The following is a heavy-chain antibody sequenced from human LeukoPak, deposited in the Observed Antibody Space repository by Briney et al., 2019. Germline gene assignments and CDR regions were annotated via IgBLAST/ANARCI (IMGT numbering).Heavy chain of an antibody. CDR2: IYYSGST. CDR1: GGSISSSSYY. D-gene: IGHD1-26*01. J-gene: IGHJ5*02. CDR3: ARDPSGSFFLSGSNNWFDP. Sequence: PSETLSLTCTVSGGSISSSSYYWGWIRQPPGKGLEWIGSIYYSGSTYYNPSLKSRVTISVDTSKNQFSLKLRSVTAADTAVYYCARDPSGSFFLSGSNNWFDPWGQGTLVTVSS. V-gene: IGHV4-39*07.